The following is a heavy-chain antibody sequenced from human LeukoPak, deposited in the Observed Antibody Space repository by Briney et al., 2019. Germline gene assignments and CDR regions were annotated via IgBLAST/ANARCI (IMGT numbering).Heavy chain of an antibody. CDR2: IYYGGST. Sequence: SETLSLTCTVSGGSISSSSYYWGWIRQPPGKGLEWIGNIYYGGSTYYNPSLKSRVTISVDTSKNQFSLKLSSVTAADTAVYYCARHQYSGTVDYWGQGTLVTVSS. V-gene: IGHV4-39*01. CDR3: ARHQYSGTVDY. CDR1: GGSISSSSYY. J-gene: IGHJ4*02. D-gene: IGHD6-13*01.